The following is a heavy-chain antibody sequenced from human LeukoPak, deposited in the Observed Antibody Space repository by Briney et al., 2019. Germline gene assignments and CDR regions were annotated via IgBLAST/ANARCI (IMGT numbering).Heavy chain of an antibody. CDR1: GFTFTNHA. CDR3: ARSFTTKLDY. J-gene: IGHJ4*02. V-gene: IGHV3-23*01. CDR2: IFGSGGRT. Sequence: GGCLRLSCAASGFTFTNHAMSWVRQAPGKGLEWVSAIFGSGGRTYYADSVKGRFTISRDNSKNTLSLHMNSLRAEDTAIYFCARSFTTKLDYWGQGTLVTVSS. D-gene: IGHD2/OR15-2a*01.